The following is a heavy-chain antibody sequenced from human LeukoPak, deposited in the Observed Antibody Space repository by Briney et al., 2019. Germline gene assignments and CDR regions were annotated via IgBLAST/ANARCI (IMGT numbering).Heavy chain of an antibody. D-gene: IGHD3-9*01. J-gene: IGHJ6*02. CDR1: GFTFSSYA. V-gene: IGHV3-30-3*01. CDR2: ISYDGSNK. Sequence: GGSLRLSCAASGFTFSSYAMHWVRQAPGKGLEWVAVISYDGSNKYYADSVKGRFTISRDNSKNTLYLQMNSLRAEDTAVYYCAREYYDILTGYYHRGYYYGMDVWGQGTTVTVSS. CDR3: AREYYDILTGYYHRGYYYGMDV.